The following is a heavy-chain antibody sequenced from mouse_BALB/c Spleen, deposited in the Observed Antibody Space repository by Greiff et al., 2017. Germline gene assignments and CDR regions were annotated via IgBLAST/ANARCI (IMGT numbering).Heavy chain of an antibody. CDR2: IDPANGNT. Sequence: VQLQQSGAELVKPGASVKLSCTASGFNIKDTYMHWVKQRPEQGLEWIGRIDPANGNTKYDPKFQGKATITADTSSNTAYLQLSSLTSEDTAVYYCARSFYRYDAWFAYWGQGTLVTVSA. CDR3: ARSFYRYDAWFAY. V-gene: IGHV14-3*02. CDR1: GFNIKDTY. J-gene: IGHJ3*01. D-gene: IGHD2-14*01.